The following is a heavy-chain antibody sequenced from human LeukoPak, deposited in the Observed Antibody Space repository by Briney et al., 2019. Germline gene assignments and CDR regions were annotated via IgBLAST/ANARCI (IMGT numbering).Heavy chain of an antibody. V-gene: IGHV4-39*07. Sequence: SETLSLTCTVSGGSISSSSYYWGWIRQPPGKGLEWIGEINHSGSTNYNPSLKSRVTISVDTSKNQFSLKLSSVTAADTAVYYCARVGNIVVVPAAGEWYNWFDPWGQGTLVTVSS. CDR1: GGSISSSSYY. J-gene: IGHJ5*02. CDR3: ARVGNIVVVPAAGEWYNWFDP. CDR2: INHSGST. D-gene: IGHD2-2*01.